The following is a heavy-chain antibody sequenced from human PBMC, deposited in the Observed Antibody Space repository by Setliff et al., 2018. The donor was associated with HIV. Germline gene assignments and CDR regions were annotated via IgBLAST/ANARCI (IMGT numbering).Heavy chain of an antibody. D-gene: IGHD2-15*01. CDR3: ARDLAYCSGGSCYRPFIYYFYYMDV. CDR1: GYTFTGHY. J-gene: IGHJ6*03. Sequence: ASVKVSCKSSGYTFTGHYIHWVRQAPGQGLEWMGWINPNTGGTNYAQKFQGRVTMTSDTSINTAYMEVSWLTPDDTAIYYCARDLAYCSGGSCYRPFIYYFYYMDVWGKGATVTVSS. CDR2: INPNTGGT. V-gene: IGHV1-2*02.